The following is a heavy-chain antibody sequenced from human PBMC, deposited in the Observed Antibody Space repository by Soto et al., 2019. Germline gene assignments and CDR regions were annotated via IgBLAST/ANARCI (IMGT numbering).Heavy chain of an antibody. D-gene: IGHD5-12*01. Sequence: EVQLVESGGGLVQPGRSLRLSCAASGFTFDDYAMHWVRQAPGKGLEWVSGISWNSGSIGYADSVKGRFTISRDNAKNPLYLQMNSLRAEDTALYYCAKVGLGNPYGGYSYYFDYWGQGTLVTVSS. J-gene: IGHJ4*02. V-gene: IGHV3-9*01. CDR1: GFTFDDYA. CDR3: AKVGLGNPYGGYSYYFDY. CDR2: ISWNSGSI.